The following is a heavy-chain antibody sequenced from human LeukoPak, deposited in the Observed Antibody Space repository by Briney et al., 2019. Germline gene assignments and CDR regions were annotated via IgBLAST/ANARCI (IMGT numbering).Heavy chain of an antibody. CDR2: ISASSGNR. D-gene: IGHD2-15*01. J-gene: IGHJ4*02. CDR3: ARSSQEEAIVRPSDY. Sequence: ASVKVSCKASGYTFTNYHINWVRQAPGQGLGWMGWISASSGNRNYAQKLQGRVTMTTDTSTTTAYMELRNLRSDDTAVYYCARSSQEEAIVRPSDYWGQGTLVTVSS. V-gene: IGHV1-18*04. CDR1: GYTFTNYH.